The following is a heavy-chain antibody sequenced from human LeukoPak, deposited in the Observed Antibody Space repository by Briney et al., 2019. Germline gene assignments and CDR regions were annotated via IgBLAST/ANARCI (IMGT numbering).Heavy chain of an antibody. CDR1: GFTFSSYS. Sequence: GGSLRLSCAASGFTFSSYSMNWVRQAPGKGLEWVSYISSSSSTIYYVDSVKGRFTISRDNAKNSLFLQMNSLKDEDTAVYYCASHSVGVLPIATFDYWGQGTLVTVSS. CDR2: ISSSSSTI. J-gene: IGHJ4*02. D-gene: IGHD2-2*01. CDR3: ASHSVGVLPIATFDY. V-gene: IGHV3-48*02.